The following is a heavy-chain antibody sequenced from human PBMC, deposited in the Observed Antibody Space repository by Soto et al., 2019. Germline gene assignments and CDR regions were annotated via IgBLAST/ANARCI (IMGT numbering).Heavy chain of an antibody. Sequence: VASVKVSCKASGGTFSSYAISWVRQAPGQGLEWMGGIIPIFGTANYAQKFQGRVTITADKSTSTAYMELSSLRSEDTAVYYCAREGQYSYYFDYWGQGTLVTVSS. J-gene: IGHJ4*02. V-gene: IGHV1-69*06. CDR2: IIPIFGTA. D-gene: IGHD2-15*01. CDR1: GGTFSSYA. CDR3: AREGQYSYYFDY.